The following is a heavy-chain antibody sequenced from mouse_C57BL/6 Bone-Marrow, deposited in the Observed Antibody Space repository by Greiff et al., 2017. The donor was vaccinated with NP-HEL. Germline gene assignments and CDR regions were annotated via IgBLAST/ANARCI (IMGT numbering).Heavy chain of an antibody. J-gene: IGHJ1*03. Sequence: VKLMESGPGLVAPSQSLSITCTVSGFSLTSYGVDWVRQSPGKGLEWLGVIWGAGSTNYNSALKSRLSISKDNSKSQVFLKMNSLQTDDTAMYYCARDYYGSSSYWYFDVWGTGTTVTVSS. CDR1: GFSLTSYG. CDR2: IWGAGST. CDR3: ARDYYGSSSYWYFDV. V-gene: IGHV2-6*01. D-gene: IGHD1-1*01.